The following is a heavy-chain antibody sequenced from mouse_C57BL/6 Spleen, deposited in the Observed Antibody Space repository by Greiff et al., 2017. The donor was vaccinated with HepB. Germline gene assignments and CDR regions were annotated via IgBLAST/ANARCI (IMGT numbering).Heavy chain of an antibody. D-gene: IGHD1-1*01. J-gene: IGHJ2*01. Sequence: QVQLQQPWAELVKPGASVKLSCKASGYTFTSYWMQWVKQRPGQGLEWIGEIDPSDSYTNYNQKFKGKATLTVDTSSSTAYMQLSSLTSEDSAVYYCARDYYGSSYFDYWGQGTTLTVSS. CDR3: ARDYYGSSYFDY. V-gene: IGHV1-50*01. CDR1: GYTFTSYW. CDR2: IDPSDSYT.